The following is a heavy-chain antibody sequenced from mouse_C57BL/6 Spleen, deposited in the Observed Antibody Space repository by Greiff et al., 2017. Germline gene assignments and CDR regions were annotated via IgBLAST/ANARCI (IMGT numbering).Heavy chain of an antibody. J-gene: IGHJ3*02. D-gene: IGHD6-2*01. CDR1: GYTFTSYW. CDR2: IDPYDSET. Sequence: QVKLQQPGAELVRPGSSVKLSCKASGYTFTSYWMHWVKQRPIQGLEWIGNIDPYDSETLYNQQFKDKATLTGDKSSSTAYMQLSSLTSEYTAVYYCASFSDGYWGQGTLVTVSA. V-gene: IGHV1-52*01. CDR3: ASFSDGY.